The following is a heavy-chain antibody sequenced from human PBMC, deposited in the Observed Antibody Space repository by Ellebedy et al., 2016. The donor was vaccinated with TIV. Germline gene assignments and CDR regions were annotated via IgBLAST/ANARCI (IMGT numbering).Heavy chain of an antibody. CDR3: ARQGGSYGWGYYGMDV. J-gene: IGHJ6*02. CDR2: IYYSGST. V-gene: IGHV4-59*08. D-gene: IGHD1-26*01. Sequence: MPSETLSLTCTVSGGSISSYYWSWIRQPPGKGLEWIGYIYYSGSTNYNPSLKSRVTISVDTSKNQFSLKLSSVTAADTAVYYCARQGGSYGWGYYGMDVWGQGTTVTVSS. CDR1: GGSISSYY.